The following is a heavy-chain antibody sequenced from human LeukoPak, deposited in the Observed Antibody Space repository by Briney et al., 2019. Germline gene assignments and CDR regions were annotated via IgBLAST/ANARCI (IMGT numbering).Heavy chain of an antibody. CDR2: IGTAGDT. Sequence: GGSLRLSCAASGFTFSSYDMHWVRQATGKGLEWVSAIGTAGDTYYPGSVKGRFTISRENAENSLYLQMNSLRAGDTAVYYCARGAGYYYYYMDVWGKGTTVTVSS. J-gene: IGHJ6*03. D-gene: IGHD3-10*01. V-gene: IGHV3-13*01. CDR1: GFTFSSYD. CDR3: ARGAGYYYYYMDV.